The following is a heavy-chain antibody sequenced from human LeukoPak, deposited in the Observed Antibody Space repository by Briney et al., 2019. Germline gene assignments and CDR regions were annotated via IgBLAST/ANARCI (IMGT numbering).Heavy chain of an antibody. CDR2: INHSGST. V-gene: IGHV4-34*01. J-gene: IGHJ4*02. D-gene: IGHD6-6*01. CDR3: ARGSASYYFDY. CDR1: GESFSGYY. Sequence: SETLSLTCAVYGESFSGYYWSWIRQPPGKGLEWIGEINHSGSTNYNPSLKSRVTISVDTSKNQFSLKLSSVTAADTAVYYCARGSASYYFDYWGQGTLVTVSS.